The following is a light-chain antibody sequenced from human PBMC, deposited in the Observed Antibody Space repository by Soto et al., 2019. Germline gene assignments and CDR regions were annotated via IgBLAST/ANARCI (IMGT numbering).Light chain of an antibody. V-gene: IGKV1-9*01. J-gene: IGKJ5*01. CDR2: AAS. CDR3: QQLESYPST. CDR1: QGISNF. Sequence: DIVMTQSPGSLALSLGERATITCRASQGISNFLAWYQQKPGKAPKLLIYAASTLQSGVPSRFSGSGSGTDFTLTISSLQPEDFATYYCQQLESYPSTFGGGTRLEIK.